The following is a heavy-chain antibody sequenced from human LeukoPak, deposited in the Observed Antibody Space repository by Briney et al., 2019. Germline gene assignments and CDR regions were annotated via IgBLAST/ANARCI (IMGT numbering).Heavy chain of an antibody. J-gene: IGHJ2*01. CDR1: GYTFTSYF. CDR3: ARYYGALWYFDL. D-gene: IGHD4-17*01. V-gene: IGHV1-2*02. Sequence: GASVKVSCKASGYTFTSYFMHWVRQAPGQGLEWMGWINPNSGGTNYAQKFQGRVTMTRDTSISTAYMELRRLTSDDTAVYYCARYYGALWYFDLWGRGTLVTVSP. CDR2: INPNSGGT.